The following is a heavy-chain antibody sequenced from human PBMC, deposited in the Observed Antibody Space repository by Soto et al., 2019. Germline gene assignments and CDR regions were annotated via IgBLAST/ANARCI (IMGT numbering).Heavy chain of an antibody. CDR1: GGSVSSNNW. V-gene: IGHV4-4*02. CDR3: ARHIAVAGTRGFDY. Sequence: QVQLQESGPGLVKPSGTLSLTCVVSGGSVSSNNWWSWVRQPPGKGLQWIGEIYRSGTTNYNPSLKSRVPISMDKSNTQISLNVISLTVADTAVYYCARHIAVAGTRGFDYWGQGTLVTVSS. CDR2: IYRSGTT. J-gene: IGHJ4*02. D-gene: IGHD6-19*01.